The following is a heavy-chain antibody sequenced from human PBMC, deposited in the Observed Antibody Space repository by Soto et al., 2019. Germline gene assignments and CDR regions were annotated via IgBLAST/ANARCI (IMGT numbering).Heavy chain of an antibody. CDR1: GYTFTSYY. D-gene: IGHD5-18*01. Sequence: ASVKVSCKASGYTFTSYYMHWVRQAPGQGLEWMGIINPSGGSTSYAQKFQGRVTITADESTSTAYMELSSLRSEDTAVYYCARDQDVDTAMVTAFDIWGQGTMVTVSS. V-gene: IGHV1-46*01. CDR3: ARDQDVDTAMVTAFDI. J-gene: IGHJ3*02. CDR2: INPSGGST.